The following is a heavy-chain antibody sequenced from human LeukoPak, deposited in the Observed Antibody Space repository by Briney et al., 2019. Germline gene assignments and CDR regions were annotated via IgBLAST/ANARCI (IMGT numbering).Heavy chain of an antibody. V-gene: IGHV4-59*01. Sequence: NSSETLSLTCTVSGGSISSYYWSWIRQPPGKGLEWIGYIYYSGSTNYNPSLKSRVTISVDTSKNQFSLKLSSVTAADTAVYYCARFLAAAGLFRFDPWGQGTLVIVSS. CDR1: GGSISSYY. CDR2: IYYSGST. D-gene: IGHD6-13*01. CDR3: ARFLAAAGLFRFDP. J-gene: IGHJ5*02.